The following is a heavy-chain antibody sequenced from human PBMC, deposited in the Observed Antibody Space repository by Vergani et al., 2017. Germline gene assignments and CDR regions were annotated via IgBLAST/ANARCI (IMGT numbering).Heavy chain of an antibody. CDR2: ARPHEDGA. J-gene: IGHJ5*02. CDR1: GLTLSSYV. D-gene: IGHD3-22*01. CDR3: GKTQVTVVGTWWFDP. Sequence: QVQLVESGGGVVQPGGSMRLSCSASGLTLSSYVVHWVRQAPGRGLGWATFARPHEDGAFYSAYVRGRCTVSRDNSKNTLYLERNRLNVDDTAIYYFGKTQVTVVGTWWFDPWGKGTPVTVPS. V-gene: IGHV3-30*02.